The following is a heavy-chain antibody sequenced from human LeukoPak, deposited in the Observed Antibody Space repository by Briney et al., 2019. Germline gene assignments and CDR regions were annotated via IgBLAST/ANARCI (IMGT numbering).Heavy chain of an antibody. CDR3: ARDRRVTMPSYYYGMDV. Sequence: ASVKVSCKASGYTFTSYGISWVRQAPGQGLEWMGWISAYNGNANYAQKLQGRVTMTTDTSTSTAYMELSSLRSEDTAVYYCARDRRVTMPSYYYGMDVWGQGTTVTVSS. V-gene: IGHV1-18*01. CDR1: GYTFTSYG. D-gene: IGHD3-10*01. J-gene: IGHJ6*02. CDR2: ISAYNGNA.